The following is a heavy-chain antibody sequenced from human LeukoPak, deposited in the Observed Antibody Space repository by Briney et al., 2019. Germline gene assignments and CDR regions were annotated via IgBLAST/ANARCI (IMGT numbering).Heavy chain of an antibody. Sequence: ASVKVSCKASGYSFTGYDINWVRQATGQGREWMGWMNPTNGDTGYAQKFQGRLTMTRSTSIKTAYMDLSSLTSEDTAIYYCATSAPAEIAVATTWGQGTLVTVSS. J-gene: IGHJ4*02. CDR3: ATSAPAEIAVATT. CDR2: MNPTNGDT. CDR1: GYSFTGYD. V-gene: IGHV1-8*01. D-gene: IGHD6-19*01.